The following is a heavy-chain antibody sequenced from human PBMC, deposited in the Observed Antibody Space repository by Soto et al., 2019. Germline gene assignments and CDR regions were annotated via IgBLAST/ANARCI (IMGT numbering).Heavy chain of an antibody. J-gene: IGHJ6*01. V-gene: IGHV3-72*01. CDR2: SRNRVNSHTT. CDR3: TRGLLGGAPSYTFHGMDV. D-gene: IGHD1-26*01. CDR1: GFTFSDHY. Sequence: EVQLVESGGGLVQPGGSLRLSCAASGFTFSDHYMDWVRQAPGKGLEWVARSRNRVNSHTTEYAASVKGRFTISRDESRSYLYLQMNRLKIEYTAVYYCTRGLLGGAPSYTFHGMDVWGQGTTVNVYS.